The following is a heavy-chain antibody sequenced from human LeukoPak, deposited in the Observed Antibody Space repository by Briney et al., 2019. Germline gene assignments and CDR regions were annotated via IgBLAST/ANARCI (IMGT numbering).Heavy chain of an antibody. D-gene: IGHD3-10*01. CDR1: GYSISSGYY. CDR3: ASVYGSGYAFDI. CDR2: IYHSGST. V-gene: IGHV4-38-2*01. J-gene: IGHJ3*02. Sequence: SETLSLTCAVSGYSISSGYYWGWIRQPPGKGLEWIGSIYHSGSTYYNPSLKSRATISVDTSKNQSSLKLSSVTAADTAVYYCASVYGSGYAFDIWGQGTMVTVSS.